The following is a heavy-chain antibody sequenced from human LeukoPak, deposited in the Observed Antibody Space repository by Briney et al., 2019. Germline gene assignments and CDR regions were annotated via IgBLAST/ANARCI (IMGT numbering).Heavy chain of an antibody. J-gene: IGHJ6*02. D-gene: IGHD2-2*01. V-gene: IGHV3-48*01. Sequence: PGGSLRLSCAASGFTFSNYGMNWVRQAPGKGLEWVSYISSSSSTIYYADSVKGRFTISRDNAKNSLYLQMNSLRAEDTAVYYCARQRGCSSTSCHYGMDVWGQGTTVTVSS. CDR2: ISSSSSTI. CDR1: GFTFSNYG. CDR3: ARQRGCSSTSCHYGMDV.